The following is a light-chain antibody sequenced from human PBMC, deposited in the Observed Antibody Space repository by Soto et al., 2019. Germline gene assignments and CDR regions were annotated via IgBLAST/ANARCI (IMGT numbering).Light chain of an antibody. Sequence: QSALTQPPSVSGAPGQRVTISCTESSSNIGAGYDVHWYQQRPGTAPKLLIYXXXXXXXXXXXXXXXSXSGTSASLAITGXXXEDXXXXXCQSYDSSLSGWVFGGGTKLTVL. CDR1: SSNIGAGYD. CDR2: XXX. V-gene: IGLV1-40*01. CDR3: QSYDSSLSGWV. J-gene: IGLJ3*02.